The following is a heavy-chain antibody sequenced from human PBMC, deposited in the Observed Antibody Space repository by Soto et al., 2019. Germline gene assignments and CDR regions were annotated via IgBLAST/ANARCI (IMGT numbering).Heavy chain of an antibody. CDR2: INHSGST. Sequence: SETLSLTCAAYGGSFSGYYWSWIRQPPGKGLEWIGEINHSGSTNYNPSLKSRVTISVDTSKNQFSLKLSSVTAADTAVYYCARGDRGLGYCSGGSCYSRAYYYYGMDVWGQGTTVTVSS. D-gene: IGHD2-15*01. CDR1: GGSFSGYY. J-gene: IGHJ6*02. CDR3: ARGDRGLGYCSGGSCYSRAYYYYGMDV. V-gene: IGHV4-34*01.